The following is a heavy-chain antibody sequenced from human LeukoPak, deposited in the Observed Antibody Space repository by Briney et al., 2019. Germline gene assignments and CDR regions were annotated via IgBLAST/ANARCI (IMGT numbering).Heavy chain of an antibody. CDR1: GITLCNYW. Sequence: GALRLLLSAPGITLCNYWIGLVRQASGEGVEWVANIKQDGSEKYYVDSVKGRFTISRDNAKNSLYLQMNSLRAEDTAMYYCARDSAGNDYWGQGTLVTVSS. V-gene: IGHV3-7*01. D-gene: IGHD6-13*01. CDR2: IKQDGSEK. J-gene: IGHJ4*02. CDR3: ARDSAGNDY.